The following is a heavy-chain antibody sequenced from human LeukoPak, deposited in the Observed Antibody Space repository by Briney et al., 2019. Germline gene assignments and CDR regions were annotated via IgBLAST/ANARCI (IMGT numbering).Heavy chain of an antibody. CDR2: IYYSGST. D-gene: IGHD3-3*01. J-gene: IGHJ5*02. CDR1: GGSISSGDYY. CDR3: ARVSYGFWSGYIGP. Sequence: PSETLSLTCTVSGGSISSGDYYWSWIRQPPGKGLEWIGYIYYSGSTSYNPSLKSRVTILVDTSKNQFSLKLSSMTAADTAVYYCARVSYGFWSGYIGPWGQGTLVTVSS. V-gene: IGHV4-30-4*08.